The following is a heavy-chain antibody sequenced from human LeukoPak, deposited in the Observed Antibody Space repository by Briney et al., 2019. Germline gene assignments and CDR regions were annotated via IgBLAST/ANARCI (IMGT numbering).Heavy chain of an antibody. CDR2: IYYSGST. CDR3: ARGKGSGSYFHYYYGMDV. V-gene: IGHV4-59*01. D-gene: IGHD3-10*01. Sequence: SETLSLTCTVSGGSISSYYWSWIRQPPGKGLEWIGYIYYSGSTNYNPSLKSRVTISVDTSKNQFSLKLSSVTAADTAVYYCARGKGSGSYFHYYYGMDVWGQGTTVTVSS. CDR1: GGSISSYY. J-gene: IGHJ6*02.